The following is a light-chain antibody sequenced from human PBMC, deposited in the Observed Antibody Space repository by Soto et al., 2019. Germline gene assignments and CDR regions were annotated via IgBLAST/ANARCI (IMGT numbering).Light chain of an antibody. CDR1: QSVTNRY. V-gene: IGKV3D-20*02. Sequence: ENVLTQSPGILSLSPGERATLSCRATQSVTNRYFAWYQQKPGQAPRLLIYGASSRATGIPDRFSGSGSGTDFTLTISSLEPEDFAVYYCQQRSNWPPFTFGPGTKVDIK. CDR3: QQRSNWPPFT. J-gene: IGKJ3*01. CDR2: GAS.